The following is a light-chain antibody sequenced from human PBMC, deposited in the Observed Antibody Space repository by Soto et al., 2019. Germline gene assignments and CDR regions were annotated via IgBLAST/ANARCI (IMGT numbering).Light chain of an antibody. V-gene: IGKV4-1*01. CDR3: HQYNGIPWT. CDR2: WAS. J-gene: IGKJ1*01. CDR1: QSVLHSPNNKNY. Sequence: DIVMTQSPDSLAVSLGERATINCKSSQSVLHSPNNKNYLAWYQQQPGQPPKLLIYWASTRESGVPDRFSGSGSGTDFTLTISSLQADDVAVYYCHQYNGIPWTFGQGTKVEIK.